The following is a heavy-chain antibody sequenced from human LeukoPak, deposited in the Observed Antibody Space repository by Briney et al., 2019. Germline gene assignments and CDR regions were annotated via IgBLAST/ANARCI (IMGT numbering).Heavy chain of an antibody. CDR1: GFSLSAYW. V-gene: IGHV3-7*01. D-gene: IGHD3-10*01. CDR3: ARDGNFGYDAFDI. CDR2: INRDGSQK. Sequence: GGSLRLSCAASGFSLSAYWTTWVRQAPGKGLEWVANINRDGSQKNHVDSVKGRFTISRDNSKNTLYLQVNSLRAEDTAVYYCARDGNFGYDAFDIWGQGTMVTVSS. J-gene: IGHJ3*02.